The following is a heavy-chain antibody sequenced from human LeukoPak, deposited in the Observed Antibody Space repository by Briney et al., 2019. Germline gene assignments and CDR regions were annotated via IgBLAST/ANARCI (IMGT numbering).Heavy chain of an antibody. D-gene: IGHD4/OR15-4a*01. CDR3: AKLTSAPGAYGVDV. Sequence: PGGSLRLSCAASGFTFSSYAMNWVRQAPGKGLEWVSTISGSGGSKHYADSVEGRFTISGDNSKNTVYLQMNSLRAEDTAIYYCAKLTSAPGAYGVDVWGQGTTVTVSS. J-gene: IGHJ6*02. V-gene: IGHV3-23*01. CDR2: ISGSGGSK. CDR1: GFTFSSYA.